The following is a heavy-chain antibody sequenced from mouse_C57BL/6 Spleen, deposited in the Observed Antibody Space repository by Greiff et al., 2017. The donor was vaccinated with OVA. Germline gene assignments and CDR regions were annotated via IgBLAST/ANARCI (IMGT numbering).Heavy chain of an antibody. J-gene: IGHJ2*01. CDR1: GYTFTSYW. V-gene: IGHV1-72*01. Sequence: QVQLQQPGAELVKPGASVKLSCKASGYTFTSYWMHWVKQRPGRGLEWIGRIDPNSGGTKYNEKFKGKATLTVDKPSSTAYMQLSRLTSEDSAVYYCGRSHDSWGYWGQGTTLTVSS. CDR2: IDPNSGGT. D-gene: IGHD3-2*01. CDR3: GRSHDSWGY.